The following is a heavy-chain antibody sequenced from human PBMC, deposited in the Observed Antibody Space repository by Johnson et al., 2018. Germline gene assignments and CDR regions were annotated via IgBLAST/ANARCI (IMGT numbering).Heavy chain of an antibody. V-gene: IGHV1-69*01. CDR3: ATPISAGAEYFQH. CDR2: FIPIFGAA. Sequence: QVQLVQSGAEVTKPGSSVKVSCKASGGTFSSYGISWVRQAPGHGLEWMGGFIPIFGAANYGQKFQGRVTITADESTNTAYMELSSLRSEDTAVYYCATPISAGAEYFQHWGQGTLVTVSS. D-gene: IGHD3-3*01. CDR1: GGTFSSYG. J-gene: IGHJ1*01.